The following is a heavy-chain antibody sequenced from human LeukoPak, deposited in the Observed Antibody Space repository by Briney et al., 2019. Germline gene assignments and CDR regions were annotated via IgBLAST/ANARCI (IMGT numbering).Heavy chain of an antibody. CDR2: ISYDGSNK. J-gene: IGHJ4*02. CDR1: GFTFNSYA. V-gene: IGHV3-30-3*01. D-gene: IGHD1-26*01. CDR3: ARDEGREDGYYFDY. Sequence: GGSLRLSCAASGFTFNSYAMHWVRQAPGKGLEWVAVISYDGSNKYYADSVKGRFTISRDNSKNTLYLQMNSLRAEDTAVYYCARDEGREDGYYFDYWGQGTLVTVSS.